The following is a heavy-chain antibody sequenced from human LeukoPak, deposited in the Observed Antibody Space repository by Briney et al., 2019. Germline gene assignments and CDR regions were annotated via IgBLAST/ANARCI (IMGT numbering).Heavy chain of an antibody. CDR2: ISDSGGST. CDR1: GFTFSDYY. J-gene: IGHJ4*02. CDR3: AKRGVVIRVIVGFHKEAYYFDS. D-gene: IGHD3-22*01. V-gene: IGHV3-23*01. Sequence: AGGSLRLSCAASGFTFSDYYMSWTRQAPGKGLEWVAGISDSGGSTNYADSVKGRFTISRDNPKNTLYLQMNSLRAEDTAVYFCAKRGVVIRVIVGFHKEAYYFDSWGQGALVTVSS.